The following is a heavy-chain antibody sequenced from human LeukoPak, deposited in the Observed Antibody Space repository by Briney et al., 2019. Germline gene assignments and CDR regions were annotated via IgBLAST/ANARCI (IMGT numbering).Heavy chain of an antibody. J-gene: IGHJ4*02. Sequence: PGGSLRLSCAASGLNFNNYAMSWVRQAPGKGLEWVSHIVASSGATFYADSVKGRFTISRDNAKNSLYLQVDSLRAEDTAVYYCARNQRRLDYWGQGTLVTVSS. D-gene: IGHD1-14*01. CDR1: GLNFNNYA. CDR3: ARNQRRLDY. V-gene: IGHV3-48*04. CDR2: IVASSGAT.